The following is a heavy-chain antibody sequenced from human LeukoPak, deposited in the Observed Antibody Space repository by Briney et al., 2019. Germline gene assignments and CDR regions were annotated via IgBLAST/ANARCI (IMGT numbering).Heavy chain of an antibody. V-gene: IGHV4-59*08. J-gene: IGHJ4*02. D-gene: IGHD3-16*01. CDR3: ASASVITFGGEFDY. CDR1: GGSISSDY. Sequence: SETLSLTCTVSGGSISSDYWSWIRQPPGKGLEWIGYIYYSGSTNYNPSLKSRVTISVDTSKNQFSLKLSSVTAADTAVYYCASASVITFGGEFDYWGQGTLVTVSS. CDR2: IYYSGST.